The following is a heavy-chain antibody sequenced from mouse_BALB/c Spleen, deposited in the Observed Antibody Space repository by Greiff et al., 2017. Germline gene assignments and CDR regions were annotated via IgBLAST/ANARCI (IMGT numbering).Heavy chain of an antibody. CDR3: ALYDYDMGFDY. J-gene: IGHJ2*01. D-gene: IGHD2-4*01. CDR2: IYPYNGGT. V-gene: IGHV1S29*02. Sequence: VQLKQSGPELVKPGASVKISCKASGYTFTDYNMHWVKQSHGKSLEWIGYIYPYNGGTGYNQKFKSKATLTVDNSSSTAYMELRSLTSEDSAVYYCALYDYDMGFDYWGQGTTLTVSS. CDR1: GYTFTDYN.